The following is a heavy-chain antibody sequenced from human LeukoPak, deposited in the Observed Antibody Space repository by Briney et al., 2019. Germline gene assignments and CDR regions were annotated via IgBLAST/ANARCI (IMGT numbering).Heavy chain of an antibody. V-gene: IGHV4-59*01. J-gene: IGHJ4*02. D-gene: IGHD3-10*01. Sequence: SETLSLTCTVSGGSISTYYWSWIRQPPGKGLEWIGYIYYSGSTNYNPSLKSRVTMSIDTSKHQFPLKLSSVTAADTAVYYCARVGSYCFDYWGQGTLVTVSS. CDR3: ARVGSYCFDY. CDR1: GGSISTYY. CDR2: IYYSGST.